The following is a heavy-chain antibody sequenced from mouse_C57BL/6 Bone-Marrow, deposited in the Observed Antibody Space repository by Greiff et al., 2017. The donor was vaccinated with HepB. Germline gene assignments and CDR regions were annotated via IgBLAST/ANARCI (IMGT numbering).Heavy chain of an antibody. CDR2: IDPEDGET. CDR1: GFNIQDYY. CDR3: ARRVQYYFDY. J-gene: IGHJ2*01. V-gene: IGHV14-2*01. Sequence: VQLQQSGAELVKPGASVKLSCTASGFNIQDYYMHWVKQRTEQGLEWIGRIDPEDGETKYAPKFQGKATITADTSSNTAYLQLSSLTSEDTAVYYCARRVQYYFDYWGQGTTLTVSS.